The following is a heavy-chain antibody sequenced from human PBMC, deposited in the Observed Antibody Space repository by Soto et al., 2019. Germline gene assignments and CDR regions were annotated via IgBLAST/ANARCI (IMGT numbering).Heavy chain of an antibody. CDR3: ARVGRGTATTVVDAFDI. Sequence: QVQLQQWGAGLLKPSETLSLTCAVYGGFVSSGSYYWSWIRQPPGKGLEWIGEMSHSGGTHINPSLKSGVTISLDTSKNQFSLKMSSVTAADTALYYCARVGRGTATTVVDAFDIWGPVTMVTVSS. D-gene: IGHD1-1*01. CDR2: MSHSGGT. CDR1: GGFVSSGSYY. J-gene: IGHJ3*02. V-gene: IGHV4-34*01.